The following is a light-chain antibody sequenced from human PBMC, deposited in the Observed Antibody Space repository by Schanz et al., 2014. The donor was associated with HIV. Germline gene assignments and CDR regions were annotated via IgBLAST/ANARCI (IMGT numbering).Light chain of an antibody. CDR2: GAS. CDR3: QQYGTSLIT. J-gene: IGKJ5*01. CDR1: QRLSSSY. Sequence: EIVLPQSPGSLSLSPGGRATLSCAASQRLSSSYLAWYQQKRDQPPRLLIYGASTRATAIPDRFSGSGSGTDFSLTISRVEPEDFAVYYCQQYGTSLITFGQGTRLEI. V-gene: IGKV3-20*01.